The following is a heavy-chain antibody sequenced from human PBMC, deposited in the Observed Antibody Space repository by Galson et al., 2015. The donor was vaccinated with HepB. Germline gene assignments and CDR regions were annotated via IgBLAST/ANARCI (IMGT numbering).Heavy chain of an antibody. CDR1: GDSITISSYY. J-gene: IGHJ4*02. CDR2: VFFSGTA. CDR3: AGGPVAYFDS. V-gene: IGHV4-39*07. D-gene: IGHD6-19*01. Sequence: TLSLTCTVSGDSITISSYYWAWVRQPPGKGLEWIGSVFFSGTAFYNPSLKSRVSISAETSKNQISLNLNSVTAADTAVYYCAGGPVAYFDSWGQGTLVTFSS.